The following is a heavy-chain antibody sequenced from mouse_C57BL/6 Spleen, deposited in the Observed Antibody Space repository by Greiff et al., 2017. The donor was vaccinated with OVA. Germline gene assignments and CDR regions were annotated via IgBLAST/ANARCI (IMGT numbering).Heavy chain of an antibody. CDR2: IRLKSDNYAT. V-gene: IGHV6-3*01. J-gene: IGHJ2*01. CDR3: TAGTWGDY. Sequence: VQLKESGGGLVQPGGSMKLSCVASGFTFSNYWMNWVRQPPEKGLEWVAQIRLKSDNYATHYAESVTGRFTISRDDSKSSVYLQMNNLRAEDTGIYYCTAGTWGDYWGQGTTLTVSS. CDR1: GFTFSNYW. D-gene: IGHD3-3*01.